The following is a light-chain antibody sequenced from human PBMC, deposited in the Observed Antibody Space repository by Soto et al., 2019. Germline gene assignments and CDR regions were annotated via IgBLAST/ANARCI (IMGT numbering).Light chain of an antibody. CDR3: SSYTSTNFVI. CDR2: DVS. Sequence: QSALTQPASVSGSPGQSITISCTGSSVDIGDYKYVSWYKQHPGKAPKLMIYDVSNRPSGVSNRLSASKSGNTASLTISGLQAEDEADYYCSSYTSTNFVIFGGGTKLTVL. J-gene: IGLJ2*01. V-gene: IGLV2-14*01. CDR1: SVDIGDYKY.